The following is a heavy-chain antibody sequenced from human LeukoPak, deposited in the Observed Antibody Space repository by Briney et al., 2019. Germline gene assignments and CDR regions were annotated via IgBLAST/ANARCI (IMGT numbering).Heavy chain of an antibody. J-gene: IGHJ4*02. CDR2: VYSGGNI. D-gene: IGHD6-19*01. CDR1: GFTVSSSY. Sequence: GGSLRLSCAASGFTVSSSYMSWVRQAPGKGLEWVSIVYSGGNIYYADSVKGRFTTSRHNSNNTLDLQMNSLRTEDTAMYYCARSYNSAWLDYWGQGTLVTVSS. CDR3: ARSYNSAWLDY. V-gene: IGHV3-53*04.